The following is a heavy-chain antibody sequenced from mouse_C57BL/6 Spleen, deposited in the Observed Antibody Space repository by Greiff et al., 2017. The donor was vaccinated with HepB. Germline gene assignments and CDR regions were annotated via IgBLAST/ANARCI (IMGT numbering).Heavy chain of an antibody. V-gene: IGHV1-26*01. CDR1: GYTFTDYY. CDR3: ARSGSLRREVDY. J-gene: IGHJ2*01. Sequence: EVQLQQSGPELVKPGASVKISCKASGYTFTDYYMNWVKQSHGKSLEWIGDINPNNGGTSYNQKFKGKATLTVDKSSSTAYMELRSLTSEDSAVYYCARSGSLRREVDYWGQGTTLTVSS. D-gene: IGHD2-12*01. CDR2: INPNNGGT.